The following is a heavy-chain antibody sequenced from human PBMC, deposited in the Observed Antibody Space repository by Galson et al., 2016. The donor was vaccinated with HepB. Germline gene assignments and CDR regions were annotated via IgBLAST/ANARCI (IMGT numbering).Heavy chain of an antibody. CDR2: IYWDDGN. CDR1: GFSLSTSGMG. D-gene: IGHD3-10*01. Sequence: PALVTPTQTLTLTCTFSGFSLSTSGMGVGWIRQPPGKALEWLAIIYWDDGNRYSPSLKSRLTITKDTSKNQVVLTMTNMDPVDTGRYYWAQSGYFYDDSGSYLYPPPFGYWGQGTLVTVSS. J-gene: IGHJ4*02. V-gene: IGHV2-5*08. CDR3: AQSGYFYDDSGSYLYPPPFGY.